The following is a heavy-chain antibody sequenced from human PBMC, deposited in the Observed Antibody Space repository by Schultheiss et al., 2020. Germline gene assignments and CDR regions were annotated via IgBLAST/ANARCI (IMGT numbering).Heavy chain of an antibody. D-gene: IGHD6-13*01. V-gene: IGHV3-30-3*01. Sequence: GESLKISCAASGFTFSSYAMHWVRQAPGKGLEWVAVISYDGSNKYYADSVKGRFTISRDNSRNTLYLQMNSLRAEDTAIYYCAKDWYQHPTLLSFWGQGTLVTVSS. J-gene: IGHJ4*02. CDR2: ISYDGSNK. CDR3: AKDWYQHPTLLSF. CDR1: GFTFSSYA.